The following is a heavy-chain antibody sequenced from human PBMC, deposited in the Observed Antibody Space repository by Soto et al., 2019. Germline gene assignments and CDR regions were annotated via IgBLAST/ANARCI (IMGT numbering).Heavy chain of an antibody. V-gene: IGHV4-30-4*01. D-gene: IGHD2-2*01. CDR3: ASSKSSPYIHY. CDR2: IYYSGRP. CDR1: GGSISSGDYY. J-gene: IGHJ4*02. Sequence: QVQLQESGPGLVKPSQTLSLTCTVSGGSISSGDYYWAWIRQPPGKGLEWIGNIYYSGRPSYNPSFKRPAVISVDTSKNHLSLKLTSVPAADSVVYYFASSKSSPYIHYWGQGTLVTVSS.